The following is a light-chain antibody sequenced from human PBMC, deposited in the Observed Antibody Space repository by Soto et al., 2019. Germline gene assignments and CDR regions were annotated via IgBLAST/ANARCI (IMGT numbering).Light chain of an antibody. CDR3: HQYNFWPS. Sequence: TQSPATLSLSAGERATLFCRASEIINSGYLAWYQQKPGQSPRLLIYGTSTRATGVPARFSGSGSGTEFTLSISSLQSEDFAVYYCHQYNFWPSFGQGTKVEI. J-gene: IGKJ1*01. CDR2: GTS. CDR1: EIINSGY. V-gene: IGKV3-15*01.